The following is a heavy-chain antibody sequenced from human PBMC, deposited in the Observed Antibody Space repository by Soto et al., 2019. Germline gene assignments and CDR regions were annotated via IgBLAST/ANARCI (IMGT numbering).Heavy chain of an antibody. CDR1: GFTFSSYW. J-gene: IGHJ4*02. CDR3: ASVCTGGSCYQFDS. CDR2: INGDGSNT. Sequence: EVHLVESGGGLVQPGGSLSLSCAASGFTFSSYWMHWVRQAPGKGLVWVSRINGDGSNTNYADSVKGRFTISRDNAKNTLYLQMNSLRADDTAVYYCASVCTGGSCYQFDSWGQGTLVTVSS. V-gene: IGHV3-74*01. D-gene: IGHD2-15*01.